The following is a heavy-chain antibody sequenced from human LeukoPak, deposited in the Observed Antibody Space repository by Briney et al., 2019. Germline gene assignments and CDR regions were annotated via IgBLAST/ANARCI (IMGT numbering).Heavy chain of an antibody. Sequence: ASVKVSCKASGYTFTGYYMHWVRQAPGQGLEWMGRINPNSGGTNYAQKFQGRVTMTRDTSISTAYMERSRLRSDDTAVYYCARGPPYSSSWYYWGQGTLVTVSS. D-gene: IGHD6-13*01. CDR2: INPNSGGT. V-gene: IGHV1-2*06. CDR3: ARGPPYSSSWYY. J-gene: IGHJ4*02. CDR1: GYTFTGYY.